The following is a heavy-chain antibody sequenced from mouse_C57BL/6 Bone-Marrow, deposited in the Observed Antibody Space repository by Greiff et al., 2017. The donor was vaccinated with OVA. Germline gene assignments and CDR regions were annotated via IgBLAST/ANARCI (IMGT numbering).Heavy chain of an antibody. CDR3: ARLHYSYDEKDY. J-gene: IGHJ2*01. Sequence: EVMLVESGGGLVQPGGSLSLSCAASGFTFTDYYMSWVRQPPGKALEWLGFIRNKANGYTTEYSASVKGRFTISRDNSQSILYLQMNALGAEDSAAYYCARLHYSYDEKDYWGQGTTLTVSS. CDR2: IRNKANGYTT. CDR1: GFTFTDYY. V-gene: IGHV7-3*01. D-gene: IGHD2-12*01.